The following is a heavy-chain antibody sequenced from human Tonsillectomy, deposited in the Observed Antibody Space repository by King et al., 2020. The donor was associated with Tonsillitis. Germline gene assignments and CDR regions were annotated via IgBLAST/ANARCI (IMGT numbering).Heavy chain of an antibody. Sequence: LQLQESGPGLVKPSETLSLTCTVSGGSISSSSYYWGWIRQPPGKGLEWIGSIYYSGSTYYNPSLKSRVTISVDTSKNQFSLKLSSVTAADTAVYYCVRPYGDYAYNWFDPWGQGTLVTVSS. D-gene: IGHD4-17*01. CDR1: GGSISSSSYY. V-gene: IGHV4-39*01. CDR3: VRPYGDYAYNWFDP. CDR2: IYYSGST. J-gene: IGHJ5*02.